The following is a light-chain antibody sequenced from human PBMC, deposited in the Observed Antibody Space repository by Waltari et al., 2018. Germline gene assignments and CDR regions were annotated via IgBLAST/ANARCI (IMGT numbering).Light chain of an antibody. V-gene: IGLV1-47*01. CDR1: SSNIGSNY. CDR3: AAWDDSPHVV. CDR2: RNK. Sequence: QSVLTQPPSASGTPGQRVTISCSGSSSNIGSNYVYWYQQLPGTAPKLLIYRNKQRPSGVPDRFSGSKSGTSASLAISGLRSEDEADYYCAAWDDSPHVVFGGGTKLTVL. J-gene: IGLJ2*01.